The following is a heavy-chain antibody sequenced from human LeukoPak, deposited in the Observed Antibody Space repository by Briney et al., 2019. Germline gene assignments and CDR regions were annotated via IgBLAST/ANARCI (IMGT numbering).Heavy chain of an antibody. CDR2: IYPGDSDT. CDR3: ARPNLWFGEFYGFDP. V-gene: IGHV5-51*01. Sequence: GESLKISCRGSGYSFTTYWIGWVRQMPGKGLEWMGIIYPGDSDTRYSPSFQGQVTMSADKSISTAYLQWSSLKASDSAMYYCARPNLWFGEFYGFDPWGQGTLVTVSS. CDR1: GYSFTTYW. D-gene: IGHD3-10*01. J-gene: IGHJ5*02.